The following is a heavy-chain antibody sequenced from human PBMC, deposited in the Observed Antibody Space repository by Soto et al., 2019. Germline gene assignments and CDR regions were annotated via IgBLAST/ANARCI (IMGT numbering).Heavy chain of an antibody. Sequence: QVQLQQWGAGLLKPSETLSLPCAVYGGSFSGYYWSWIRQPPGKGLEWIGEINPSGITNYNPSLKSRVTISVDTSKNQFSLKLSSVTAADTAVYYCVRGSYPYYFDYWGQGTLVTVSA. V-gene: IGHV4-34*01. J-gene: IGHJ4*02. CDR2: INPSGIT. CDR1: GGSFSGYY. CDR3: VRGSYPYYFDY. D-gene: IGHD1-26*01.